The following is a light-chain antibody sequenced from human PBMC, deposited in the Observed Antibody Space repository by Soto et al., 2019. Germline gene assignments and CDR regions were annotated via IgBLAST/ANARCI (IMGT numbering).Light chain of an antibody. V-gene: IGKV3-20*01. CDR1: QSVSNNY. CDR2: AAS. J-gene: IGKJ1*01. Sequence: EIELTQSPGTLSLSPGERATISCRASQSVSNNYLDWYQQKPGQAPRLLIYAASNRARGIPDRFGGSGSGTDFTLTVSRLDPEDVAVYYCQQYGSAPCAFGQGTKVEI. CDR3: QQYGSAPCA.